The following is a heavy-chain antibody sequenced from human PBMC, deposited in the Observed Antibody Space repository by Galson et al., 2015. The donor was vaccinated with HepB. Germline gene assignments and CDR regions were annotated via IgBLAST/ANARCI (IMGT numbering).Heavy chain of an antibody. Sequence: SLRLSCAASGFTFSNYAMSWVRQARGKGLEWVSTISASGADTKYAESVNGRFTISRDNANNTLSLQMTSPRDEDTALNFCAKGRYASRSHFDSWGQGALVTVSS. CDR2: ISASGADT. CDR1: GFTFSNYA. J-gene: IGHJ4*02. CDR3: AKGRYASRSHFDS. V-gene: IGHV3-23*01. D-gene: IGHD3-16*01.